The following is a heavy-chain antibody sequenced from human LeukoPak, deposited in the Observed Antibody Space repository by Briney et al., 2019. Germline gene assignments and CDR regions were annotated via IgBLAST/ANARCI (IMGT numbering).Heavy chain of an antibody. D-gene: IGHD6-13*01. J-gene: IGHJ6*02. CDR2: INPNSGGT. CDR3: ARALIAAAGSSYYYYYGMDD. Sequence: ASVKVSCKASGDTFTRYYMHGVRQAPGQGLEWRGWINPNSGGTNYAQKCQGRDTMTRDTSISTAYMELSRLRSDDTAVYYCARALIAAAGSSYYYYYGMDDWGQGTTVTVSS. V-gene: IGHV1-2*02. CDR1: GDTFTRYY.